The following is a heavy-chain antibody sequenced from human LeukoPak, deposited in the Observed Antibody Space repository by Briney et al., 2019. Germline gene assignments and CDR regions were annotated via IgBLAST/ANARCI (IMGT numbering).Heavy chain of an antibody. CDR2: IIPIFGTA. CDR3: AGAEYSSSWYVIDY. V-gene: IGHV1-69*13. J-gene: IGHJ4*02. CDR1: GGTFSSHA. D-gene: IGHD6-13*01. Sequence: GASVKVSCKDSGGTFSSHAISWVRQAPGQGLEWMGGIIPIFGTANYAQKFQGRVTITADESTSTAYMELSSLRSEDTAVYYCAGAEYSSSWYVIDYWGQGTLVTVSS.